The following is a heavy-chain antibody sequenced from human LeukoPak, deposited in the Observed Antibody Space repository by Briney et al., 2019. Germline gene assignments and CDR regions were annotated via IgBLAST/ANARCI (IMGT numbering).Heavy chain of an antibody. CDR2: IRYDGTNA. CDR3: AKDQRIPTVTTINYYYYMDV. J-gene: IGHJ6*03. V-gene: IGHV3-30*02. CDR1: GFAFNSYG. D-gene: IGHD4-17*01. Sequence: GGSLTLSCAASGFAFNSYGMHWVRQAPGKGLEWVAFIRYDGTNAYYPDSVRGRFTISRDNSKNTLYLQMNSLRGEDTAVYYCAKDQRIPTVTTINYYYYMDVWGKGTTVTVSS.